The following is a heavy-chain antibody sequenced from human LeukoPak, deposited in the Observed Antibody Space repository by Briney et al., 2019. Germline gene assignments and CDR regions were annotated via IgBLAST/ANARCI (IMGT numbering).Heavy chain of an antibody. D-gene: IGHD2-15*01. CDR1: GFTFSVYG. V-gene: IGHV3-21*01. CDR3: ARGADGVSSNSRGWFDP. J-gene: IGHJ5*02. CDR2: ISTSSSYI. Sequence: GGTLRLSCAVSGFTFSVYGMSWVRRAPGKGLEWVSSISTSSSYIYYADSVRGRFTISRDNARNSLYLQMNGLRAEDTAVYSCARGADGVSSNSRGWFDPWGQGTLVTVSS.